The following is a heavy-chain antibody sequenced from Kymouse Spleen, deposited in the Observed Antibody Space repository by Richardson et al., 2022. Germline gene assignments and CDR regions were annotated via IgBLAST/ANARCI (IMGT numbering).Heavy chain of an antibody. J-gene: IGHJ4*02. Sequence: EVQLVESGGGLVQPGRSLRLSCAASGFTFDDYAMHWVRQAPGKGLEWVSGISWNSGSIGYADSVKGRFTISRDNAKNSLYLQMNSLRAEDTALYYCAKDRAYSGSFFDYWGQGTLVTVSS. CDR1: GFTFDDYA. V-gene: IGHV3-9*01. D-gene: IGHD1-26*01. CDR2: ISWNSGSI. CDR3: AKDRAYSGSFFDY.